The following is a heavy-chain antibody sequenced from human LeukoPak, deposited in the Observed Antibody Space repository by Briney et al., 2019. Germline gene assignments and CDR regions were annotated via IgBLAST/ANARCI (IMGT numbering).Heavy chain of an antibody. V-gene: IGHV1-2*02. CDR1: GYTFTGYY. CDR3: ARGVGHRGQEHSYVYYFDY. Sequence: WASVKVSCKASGYTFTGYYMHWVRQAPGQGLEWMGWINPNSGGTNYAQKFQGRVTMTRDTSISTAYMELSSLRSEDTAVYYCARGVGHRGQEHSYVYYFDYWGQGPLVTVSS. CDR2: INPNSGGT. J-gene: IGHJ4*02. D-gene: IGHD5-18*01.